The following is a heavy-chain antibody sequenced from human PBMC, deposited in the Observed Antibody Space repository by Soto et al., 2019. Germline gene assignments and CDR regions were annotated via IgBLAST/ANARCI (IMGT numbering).Heavy chain of an antibody. CDR3: ARRGSGSYYDY. CDR2: ISGSGGST. D-gene: IGHD1-26*01. Sequence: EVQLLESAGGLVQHGGSLRLSCAASGFTFSSYAMRWVRQAPGKGLEWVSAISGSGGSTYYADSVKGRFTISRDNSKNTLYLQMNSLRAEDTAVYYCARRGSGSYYDYWGQGTLVTVSS. J-gene: IGHJ4*02. CDR1: GFTFSSYA. V-gene: IGHV3-23*01.